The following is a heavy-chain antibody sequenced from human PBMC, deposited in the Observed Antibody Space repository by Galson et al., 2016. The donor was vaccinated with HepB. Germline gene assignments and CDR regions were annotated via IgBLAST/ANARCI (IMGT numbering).Heavy chain of an antibody. D-gene: IGHD2-21*01. CDR1: GFTFSHYA. V-gene: IGHV3-23*01. CDR2: IGGSGGNT. J-gene: IGHJ3*02. Sequence: LRLSCAASGFTFSHYAMSWVRQAPGKGLEWVSTIGGSGGNTHYADSVKGRFTISRDNSKNTLYLQMNSLRAEDSAVYYCARVIGGTLDALDTWGQGTMVTVSS. CDR3: ARVIGGTLDALDT.